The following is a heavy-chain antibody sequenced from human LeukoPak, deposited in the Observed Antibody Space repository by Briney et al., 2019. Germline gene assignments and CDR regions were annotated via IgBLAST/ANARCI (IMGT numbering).Heavy chain of an antibody. CDR1: GFTFADYG. Sequence: GGSLRLSCAASGFTFADYGMSWVRQAPGKGLEWVSGITWNGGITGYADSVKGRFTISRVNAKNSLYLQMNSLRAEDTALYYCARDYYGAGSYIFDYWGQGTLVTVSS. CDR2: ITWNGGIT. J-gene: IGHJ4*02. CDR3: ARDYYGAGSYIFDY. V-gene: IGHV3-20*04. D-gene: IGHD3-10*01.